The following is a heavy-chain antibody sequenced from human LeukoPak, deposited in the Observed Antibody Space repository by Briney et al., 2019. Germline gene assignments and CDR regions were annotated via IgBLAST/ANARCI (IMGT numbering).Heavy chain of an antibody. Sequence: SETLSLTCAVYGGSFSGYCWSWIRQPPGKGLEWIGEINHSGSTNYNPSLKSRVTISVDTSKNQFSLKLSSVTAADTAVYYCARGHEYDILTGYLPYYFDYWGQGTLVTVSS. CDR2: INHSGST. J-gene: IGHJ4*02. D-gene: IGHD3-9*01. CDR3: ARGHEYDILTGYLPYYFDY. V-gene: IGHV4-34*01. CDR1: GGSFSGYC.